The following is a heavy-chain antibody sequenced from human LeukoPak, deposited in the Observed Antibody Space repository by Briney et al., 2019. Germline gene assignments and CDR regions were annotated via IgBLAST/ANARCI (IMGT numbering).Heavy chain of an antibody. CDR3: ARIQLFHGDFDC. D-gene: IGHD3-10*02. V-gene: IGHV3-7*03. CDR2: IKDGGSVK. J-gene: IGHJ4*02. CDR1: GFTFTSYW. Sequence: PGGSLRLSCAVSGFTFTSYWMSWVRQAPGKGLEWVASIKDGGSVKYYVDSVKGRFTISRDNAKNSLHLQMDSLRAEDTAVYYCARIQLFHGDFDCWGQGTPVTVSS.